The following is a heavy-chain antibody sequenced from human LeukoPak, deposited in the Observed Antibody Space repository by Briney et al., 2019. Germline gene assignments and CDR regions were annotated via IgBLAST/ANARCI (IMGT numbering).Heavy chain of an antibody. D-gene: IGHD1-26*01. CDR3: AREMEH. J-gene: IGHJ4*02. Sequence: GASVKVSCKASGYTFTGYYMHWVRQAPGQGLEWMGGIIPIFGTANYAQKFQGRVTITTDESTSTAYMELSSLRSEDTAVYYCAREMEHWGQGTLVTVSS. V-gene: IGHV1-69*05. CDR2: IIPIFGTA. CDR1: GYTFTGYY.